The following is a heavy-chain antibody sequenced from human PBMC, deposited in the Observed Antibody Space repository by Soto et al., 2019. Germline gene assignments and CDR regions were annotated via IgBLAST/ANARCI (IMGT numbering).Heavy chain of an antibody. CDR1: GGGNLRDYR. CDR2: IIPILGIA. V-gene: IGHV1-69*02. Sequence: SVKVSCKASGGGNLRDYRTTWVRRAPGQGLEWMGRIIPILGIANYAQKFQGRVTITADKSTSTAYMELSSLRSEDTAVYFCASQEVVVNYYYYYMDVWGKGTTVTVSS. CDR3: ASQEVVVNYYYYYMDV. D-gene: IGHD2-15*01. J-gene: IGHJ6*03.